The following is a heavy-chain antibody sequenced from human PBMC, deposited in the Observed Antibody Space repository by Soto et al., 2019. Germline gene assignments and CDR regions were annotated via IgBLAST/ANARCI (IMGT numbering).Heavy chain of an antibody. CDR1: GGSISSYY. J-gene: IGHJ5*02. Sequence: SETLSLTCTVSGGSISSYYWSWIRQPPGKGLEWIGYIYYSGSTNYNPSLKSRVTISVDTSKNQFSLKLSSVTAADTAVYYCARKINYYDSSGFGWFGHWGQGHLVTFSS. CDR2: IYYSGST. D-gene: IGHD3-22*01. V-gene: IGHV4-59*12. CDR3: ARKINYYDSSGFGWFGH.